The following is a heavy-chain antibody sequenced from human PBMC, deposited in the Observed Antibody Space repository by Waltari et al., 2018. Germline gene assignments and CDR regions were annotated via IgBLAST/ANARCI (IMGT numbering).Heavy chain of an antibody. V-gene: IGHV4-59*12. Sequence: QVQAQESAPGLVRPAETLPLTCTFSGCAMSGYDWSWVRQAPGKGPEWIGYTYYIGGHNYRPSLKSRVTISVDTSKNQVSLRLSSVTAADAAVYYCARRDGGAGAFDIWGQGTTVTVSS. CDR3: ARRDGGAGAFDI. CDR1: GCAMSGYD. D-gene: IGHD4-17*01. J-gene: IGHJ3*02. CDR2: TYYIGGH.